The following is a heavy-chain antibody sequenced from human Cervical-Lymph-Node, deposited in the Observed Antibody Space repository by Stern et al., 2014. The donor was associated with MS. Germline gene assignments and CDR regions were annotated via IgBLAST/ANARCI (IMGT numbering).Heavy chain of an antibody. Sequence: QVQLVQSGTEVKKPGASVKVSCKASGDTFGTYGVNWVRQAPGQRLEWLGWISGYKGNTNYAQRLQGRVTLTTDTSTTTAYMEFXXXXSDDTAVYYCAIMGTNGIDVWGQGTTVTV. D-gene: IGHD5-18*01. CDR1: GDTFGTYG. CDR3: AIMGTNGIDV. V-gene: IGHV1-18*01. CDR2: ISGYKGNT. J-gene: IGHJ6*02.